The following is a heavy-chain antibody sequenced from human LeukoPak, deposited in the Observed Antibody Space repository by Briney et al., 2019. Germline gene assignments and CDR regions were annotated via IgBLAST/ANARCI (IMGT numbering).Heavy chain of an antibody. CDR3: ARDLNYYDSSGYSLGAFDI. CDR1: GFTFSSYA. V-gene: IGHV3-30-3*01. J-gene: IGHJ3*02. D-gene: IGHD3-22*01. Sequence: GGSLRLSCAASGFTFSSYAMHWVRQAPGKGLEWVAGISYDGSNKYYADSVKGRFTISRDNSKNTLYLQMNSLRAEDTAVYYCARDLNYYDSSGYSLGAFDIWGQGTMVTVSS. CDR2: ISYDGSNK.